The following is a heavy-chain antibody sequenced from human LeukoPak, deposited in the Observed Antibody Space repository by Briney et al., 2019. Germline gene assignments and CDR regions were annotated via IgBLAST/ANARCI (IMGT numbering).Heavy chain of an antibody. CDR2: MNPNSGNT. J-gene: IGHJ3*02. D-gene: IGHD1-26*01. V-gene: IGHV1-8*03. CDR1: GGTFSSYA. Sequence: GASVKVSCKASGGTFSSYAINWVRQATGQGLEWMGWMNPNSGNTGYAQRFQGRVTITRNTSISTAYMELSSLRSEDTAVYYCARVNIVGATTAFDIWGQGTMVTVSS. CDR3: ARVNIVGATTAFDI.